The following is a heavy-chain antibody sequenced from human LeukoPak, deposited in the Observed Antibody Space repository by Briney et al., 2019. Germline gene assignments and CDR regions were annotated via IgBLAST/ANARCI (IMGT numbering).Heavy chain of an antibody. CDR1: GYTFTGYY. CDR2: INPNSGGT. V-gene: IGHV1-2*02. CDR3: ARARSGSYLYGY. Sequence: ASVKVSCKASGYTFTGYYMHWVRQAPGQGLEWMGWINPNSGGTNYAQKFQGRVTMTRDTSISTAYMELSGPRSDDTAVYYCARARSGSYLYGYWGQGTLVTVSS. J-gene: IGHJ4*02. D-gene: IGHD1-26*01.